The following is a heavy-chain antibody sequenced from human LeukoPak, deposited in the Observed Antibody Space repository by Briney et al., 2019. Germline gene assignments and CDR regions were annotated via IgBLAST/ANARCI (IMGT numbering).Heavy chain of an antibody. CDR2: VSKSDGTT. CDR1: GFTFTTYA. J-gene: IGHJ6*02. Sequence: PGGSLRLSCPASGFTFTTYAMSWVRQAPGKGLEWVSSVSKSDGTTYYADSVKGRLTISRDNSKNTLHLQMNGLRAEDTAVYYCARGSYGMDVWGQGTTVTVSS. CDR3: ARGSYGMDV. V-gene: IGHV3-23*01.